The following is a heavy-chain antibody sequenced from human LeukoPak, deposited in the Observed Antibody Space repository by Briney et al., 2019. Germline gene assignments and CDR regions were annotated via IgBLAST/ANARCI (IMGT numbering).Heavy chain of an antibody. Sequence: ASVKVSCKASGYTFTGYFMHWVRQAPGQGLDWMGWINPNTGGTKYAQKFHGRVTMTRDTSIGTAYMELSTVTSDDTAVYFCARVHATGYFSLDLGYWGQGTLVTVSS. CDR3: ARVHATGYFSLDLGY. CDR2: INPNTGGT. J-gene: IGHJ4*02. V-gene: IGHV1-2*02. D-gene: IGHD3-9*01. CDR1: GYTFTGYF.